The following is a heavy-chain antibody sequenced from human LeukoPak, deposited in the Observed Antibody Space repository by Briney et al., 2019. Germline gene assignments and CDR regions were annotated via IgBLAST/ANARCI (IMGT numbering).Heavy chain of an antibody. Sequence: GGSLRLSCAASGFTFSSYSMNWVRQAPGKGLDWVSSISSSSSYIYYADSVKGRFTISRDNAKNSLYLQMNSLRAEDTAVYYCARDPSGSYSYWGQGTLVTVSS. CDR3: ARDPSGSYSY. V-gene: IGHV3-21*01. J-gene: IGHJ4*02. CDR1: GFTFSSYS. CDR2: ISSSSSYI. D-gene: IGHD1-26*01.